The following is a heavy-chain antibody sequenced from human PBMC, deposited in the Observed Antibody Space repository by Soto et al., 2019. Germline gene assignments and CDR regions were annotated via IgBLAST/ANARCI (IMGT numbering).Heavy chain of an antibody. CDR1: GYTFTNYD. D-gene: IGHD3-10*01. CDR2: ISTYTGNT. CDR3: ARGYYYGSGRPTPGGMDV. J-gene: IGHJ6*02. V-gene: IGHV1-18*01. Sequence: ASVKVSCKASGYTFTNYDINWVRQAPGQGLEWMGWISTYTGNTNYAQKLQGRVTMTTDTSTSTAYMELRSLRSDDTAVYYCARGYYYGSGRPTPGGMDVWGQGTTVTXSS.